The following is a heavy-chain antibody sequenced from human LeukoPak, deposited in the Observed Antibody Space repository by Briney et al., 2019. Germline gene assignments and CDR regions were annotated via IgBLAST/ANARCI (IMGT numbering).Heavy chain of an antibody. Sequence: ASVKVSCKASGYTFTNYGISWVRQAPGQGLEWMGWISAYNGNTMYASKFQGRVTMTTDTSTTTAYMELRSLKSDDTAVYYCARGFPPRRNYDSSGYYSYYFDYWGQGTLVTVSS. J-gene: IGHJ4*02. CDR2: ISAYNGNT. CDR1: GYTFTNYG. D-gene: IGHD3-22*01. V-gene: IGHV1-18*01. CDR3: ARGFPPRRNYDSSGYYSYYFDY.